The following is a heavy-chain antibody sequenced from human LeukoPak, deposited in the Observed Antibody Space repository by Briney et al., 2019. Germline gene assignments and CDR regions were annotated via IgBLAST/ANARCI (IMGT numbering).Heavy chain of an antibody. CDR3: ARQEGDAFDI. V-gene: IGHV1-2*02. Sequence: ASVKVSCKASGYTFTDYYINWVRQAPGQGLEWMGWINPNSGGTNYAQKFQGRVTMTRDTSISTAYMELSRLRSDDTAVYYCARQEGDAFDIWGQGTMVTVSS. CDR1: GYTFTDYY. CDR2: INPNSGGT. J-gene: IGHJ3*02.